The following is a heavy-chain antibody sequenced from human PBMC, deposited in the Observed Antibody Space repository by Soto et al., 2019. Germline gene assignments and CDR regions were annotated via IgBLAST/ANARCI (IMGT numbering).Heavy chain of an antibody. CDR3: ARAISSVDGYNPFDY. CDR1: GGSISSYY. J-gene: IGHJ4*02. CDR2: IYYSGSA. D-gene: IGHD5-12*01. V-gene: IGHV4-59*01. Sequence: PSETLSLTCTVSGGSISSYYWSWIRQPPGKGLEWIGYIYYSGSANYNPSLKSRVTISVDTSKNQFSLKLSSVTAADTAVYYCARAISSVDGYNPFDYWGQGTLVTVSS.